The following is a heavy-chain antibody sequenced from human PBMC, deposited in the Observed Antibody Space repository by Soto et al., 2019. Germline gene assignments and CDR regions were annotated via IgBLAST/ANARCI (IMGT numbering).Heavy chain of an antibody. CDR2: IWYDGSNK. V-gene: IGHV3-33*01. J-gene: IGHJ6*02. D-gene: IGHD2-15*01. CDR1: GFTFSSYG. CDR3: ARQRKYCSGGSCYGLDYYYGMDV. Sequence: AGGSLRLSCAASGFTFSSYGMHWVRQAPGKGLEWVAVIWYDGSNKYYADSVKGRFTISRDNSKNTLYLQMNSLRAEDTAVYYCARQRKYCSGGSCYGLDYYYGMDVWGQGTTVTVSS.